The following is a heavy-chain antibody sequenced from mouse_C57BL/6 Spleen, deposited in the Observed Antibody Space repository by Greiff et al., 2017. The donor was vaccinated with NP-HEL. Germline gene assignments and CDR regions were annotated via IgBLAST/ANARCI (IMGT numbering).Heavy chain of an antibody. Sequence: VKLQQPGAELVKPGASVKLSCKASGYTFTSYWMQWVKQRPGQGLEWIGEIDPSDSYTNYNQKFKGKATLTVDTSSSTAYMQLSSLTSEDSAVYYCARGGPHAMDYWGQGTSVTVSS. V-gene: IGHV1-50*01. CDR3: ARGGPHAMDY. CDR1: GYTFTSYW. CDR2: IDPSDSYT. J-gene: IGHJ4*01. D-gene: IGHD1-1*02.